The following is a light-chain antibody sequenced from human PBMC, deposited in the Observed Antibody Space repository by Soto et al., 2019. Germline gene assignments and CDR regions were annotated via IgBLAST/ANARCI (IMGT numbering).Light chain of an antibody. CDR3: QQYNSYSYT. J-gene: IGKJ2*01. CDR1: QTISTW. V-gene: IGKV1-5*01. Sequence: DIQMTQSPSTLSASVGDRVTLTCRASQTISTWLAWYQQKPGKAPKLLIYVASSLQTGVPSMFSGSGSGTEFTLTISSLQPDDFATYYCQQYNSYSYTFGQGTKLEIK. CDR2: VAS.